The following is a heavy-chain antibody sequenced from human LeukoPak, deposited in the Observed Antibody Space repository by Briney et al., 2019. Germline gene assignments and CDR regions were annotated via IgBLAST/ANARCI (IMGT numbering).Heavy chain of an antibody. Sequence: SETLSLTCTVSGGSLSSSSYYWGWIRQPPGKGLEWIGSSYYSGSTYYNPSLKGRVTISVDTSKNQFSLKLSSVTAADTAEYYCASGTHSTEFDPWGQGTLVTVSS. V-gene: IGHV4-39*01. D-gene: IGHD3-10*01. CDR1: GGSLSSSSYY. CDR3: ASGTHSTEFDP. CDR2: SYYSGST. J-gene: IGHJ5*02.